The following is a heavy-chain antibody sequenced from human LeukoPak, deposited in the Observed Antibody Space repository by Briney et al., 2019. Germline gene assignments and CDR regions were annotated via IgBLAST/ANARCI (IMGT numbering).Heavy chain of an antibody. D-gene: IGHD3-22*01. Sequence: GGSLRLSCAASGFTFSSYWMSWVRQAPGKGLEWVANIKQDGSEKYYVDSVKGRFTISRDNAKNSLYLQMNSLRAEDTAVYYCAREVGEELGMIVGSPSWFDPWGQGTLVTVSS. CDR2: IKQDGSEK. J-gene: IGHJ5*02. CDR1: GFTFSSYW. V-gene: IGHV3-7*01. CDR3: AREVGEELGMIVGSPSWFDP.